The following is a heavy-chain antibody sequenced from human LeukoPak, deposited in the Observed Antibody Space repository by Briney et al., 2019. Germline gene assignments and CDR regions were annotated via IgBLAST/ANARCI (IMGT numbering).Heavy chain of an antibody. CDR2: ISSSSSTI. CDR3: AGALWFGELLSNYFDY. D-gene: IGHD3-10*01. V-gene: IGHV3-48*01. J-gene: IGHJ4*02. Sequence: PGGSLRLSCAASGFTFSSYSMNWVRQAPGKGLEWVSYISSSSSTIYYADSVKGRFTISRDNAENSLYLQMNSLRAEDTAVYYCAGALWFGELLSNYFDYWGQGTLVTVSS. CDR1: GFTFSSYS.